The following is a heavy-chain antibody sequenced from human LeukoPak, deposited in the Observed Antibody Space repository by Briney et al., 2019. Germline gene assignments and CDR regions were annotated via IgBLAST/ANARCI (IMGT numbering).Heavy chain of an antibody. Sequence: SETLSLTCTVSGGSISSYYWSWIRQPPGKGLEWIGYIYYSGSTNYNPSLKSRVTISVDTSKNQFSLKLSSVTAADTAMYYCARVTGYVIEDYFDYWGQGTLVTVSS. V-gene: IGHV4-59*01. CDR1: GGSISSYY. CDR3: ARVTGYVIEDYFDY. CDR2: IYYSGST. D-gene: IGHD3-22*01. J-gene: IGHJ4*02.